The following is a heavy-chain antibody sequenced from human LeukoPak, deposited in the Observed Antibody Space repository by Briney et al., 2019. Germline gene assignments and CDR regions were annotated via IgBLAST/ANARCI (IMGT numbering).Heavy chain of an antibody. J-gene: IGHJ4*02. D-gene: IGHD3-9*01. CDR3: ARVYYDILTGYLRLDY. CDR1: GGSISSSSYY. CDR2: IYYSGST. V-gene: IGHV4-39*01. Sequence: PSETLSLTCTVSGGSISSSSYYWGWIRQPPGKGLEWIGSIYYSGSTYYNPSLKSRVTISVDTSKNQFSLKLSSVTAADTAVYYCARVYYDILTGYLRLDYWGQGTLVTVSS.